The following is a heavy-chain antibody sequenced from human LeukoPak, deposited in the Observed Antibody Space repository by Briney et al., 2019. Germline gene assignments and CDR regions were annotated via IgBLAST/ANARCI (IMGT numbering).Heavy chain of an antibody. Sequence: GASVKVSCKASGYTFTSYGISWVRQAPGKGLEWVSSISSSSSYIYYADSVKGRFTISRDNAKNSLYLQMNSLRAEDTAVYYCASLENYYDSNGYWGQGTLVTVSS. D-gene: IGHD3-22*01. J-gene: IGHJ4*02. CDR3: ASLENYYDSNGY. CDR1: GYTFTSYG. CDR2: ISSSSSYI. V-gene: IGHV3-21*01.